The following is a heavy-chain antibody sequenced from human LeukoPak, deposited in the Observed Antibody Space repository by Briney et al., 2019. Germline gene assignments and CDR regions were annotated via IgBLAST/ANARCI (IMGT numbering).Heavy chain of an antibody. D-gene: IGHD3-16*01. Sequence: GGSLRLSCAASGFTFDDYAMHWVRQAPGKGLEWVSLISGDGGSTYYADSVKGRFTISRDNSKNSLYLQRNSRRTEDTALYYWGKDLGDSDYWGQGTLVTVSS. CDR1: GFTFDDYA. CDR2: ISGDGGST. CDR3: GKDLGDSDY. J-gene: IGHJ4*02. V-gene: IGHV3-43*02.